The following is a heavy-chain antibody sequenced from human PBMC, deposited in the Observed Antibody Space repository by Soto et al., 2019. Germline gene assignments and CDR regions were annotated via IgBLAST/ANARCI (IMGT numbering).Heavy chain of an antibody. Sequence: EVQLVESGGGLVKPGGSLRLSCAASGFTFSNAWMSWVRQAPGKGLEWVGRIKSKTDGGTTDYAAPVKGRFTISRDDSKNTLYLQMNSLKTEDTAVYYCTTGYGSGSSEVPWGQGTLVTVSS. CDR3: TTGYGSGSSEVP. J-gene: IGHJ5*02. D-gene: IGHD3-10*01. V-gene: IGHV3-15*01. CDR2: IKSKTDGGTT. CDR1: GFTFSNAW.